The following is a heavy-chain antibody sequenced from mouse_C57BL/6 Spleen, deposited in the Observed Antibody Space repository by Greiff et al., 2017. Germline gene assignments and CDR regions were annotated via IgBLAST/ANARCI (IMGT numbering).Heavy chain of an antibody. CDR1: GYTFTSYW. V-gene: IGHV1-61*01. Sequence: QVQLQQPGAELVRPGSSVKLSCKASGYTFTSYWMDWVKQRPGQGLEWIGNIYPSDSETNYNQKFKDKATLTVDKSSSTAYMQLSSLTSEDSAVYYCARGNGAMDYWGQGTSVTVSS. J-gene: IGHJ4*01. CDR3: ARGNGAMDY. CDR2: IYPSDSET.